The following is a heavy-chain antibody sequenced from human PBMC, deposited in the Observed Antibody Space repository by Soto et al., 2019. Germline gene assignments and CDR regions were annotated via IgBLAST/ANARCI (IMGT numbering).Heavy chain of an antibody. CDR3: ARGGGVGVAGSAAFVV. CDR2: INPATGAA. Sequence: QLHLVQSGAVVKKPGASVTVSCSASGYPVTAYYMHWVRQAPGRGLEWMGGINPATGAAKYTQTFQGRVTLPRDPSTTMVFREVSGLTSEDTAVFYCARGGGVGVAGSAAFVVWCQGTVVTVSS. CDR1: GYPVTAYY. V-gene: IGHV1-2*02. J-gene: IGHJ3*01. D-gene: IGHD3-3*01.